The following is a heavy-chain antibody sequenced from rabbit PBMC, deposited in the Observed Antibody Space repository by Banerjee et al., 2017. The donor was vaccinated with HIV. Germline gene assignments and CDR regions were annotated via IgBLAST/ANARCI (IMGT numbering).Heavy chain of an antibody. J-gene: IGHJ4*01. CDR1: RFTLSSYW. V-gene: IGHV1S7*01. CDR2: IDTDSGST. Sequence: QSLEESGGDLVKPGASLTLTCTASRFTLSSYWMCWVRQAPGKGLEWIAYIDTDSGSTYYASWVNGRFTISRDNAQNTLYLQLNSLTAADTATYFCVKTPGGSTYYTRYFKLWGPGTLVTVS. CDR3: VKTPGGSTYYTRYFKL. D-gene: IGHD8-1*01.